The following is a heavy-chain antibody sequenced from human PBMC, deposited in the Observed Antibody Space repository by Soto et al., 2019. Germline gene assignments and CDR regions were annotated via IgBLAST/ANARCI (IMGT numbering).Heavy chain of an antibody. Sequence: EVQLVESGGGLVQPGRSLRLSCAASGFTFDDYAMHWVRQAPGKGLEWVSGISWNSGSIGYADSVKGRFTISRDNAKNSLYLQMNSLRAEDTALYYCAKVGAEGEGPFGYWGQGTLVTVSS. V-gene: IGHV3-9*01. J-gene: IGHJ4*02. CDR1: GFTFDDYA. CDR3: AKVGAEGEGPFGY. CDR2: ISWNSGSI. D-gene: IGHD3-16*01.